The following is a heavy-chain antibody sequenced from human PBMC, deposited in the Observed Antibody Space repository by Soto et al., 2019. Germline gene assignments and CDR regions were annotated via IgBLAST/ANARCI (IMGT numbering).Heavy chain of an antibody. CDR2: TYYRSKWFH. D-gene: IGHD2-21*01. J-gene: IGHJ5*02. Sequence: PSPTLSLTCAISGDSVSSDSAAWNWIRRSPSRGLEWLGRTYYRSKWFHGYAVSVKSRIIINPDTSKNQFSLQLNSVTPEDTAVYYCARAPPVIGSNSFDPSGPGPLVTVSS. CDR3: ARAPPVIGSNSFDP. V-gene: IGHV6-1*01. CDR1: GDSVSSDSAA.